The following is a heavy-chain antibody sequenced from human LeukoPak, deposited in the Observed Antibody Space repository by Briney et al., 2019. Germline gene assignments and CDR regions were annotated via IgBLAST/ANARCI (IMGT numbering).Heavy chain of an antibody. CDR3: SRESGPFCPFGY. Sequence: SETLSLTCGVSGGSINGTNWWSWVRQPPGPGLEWIGEISLAGQTNYNPSLNGRVTMSLDKSSNQLSLHLTSVTAADTATYFCSRESGPFCPFGYWGQGTLVIVSS. V-gene: IGHV4/OR15-8*02. D-gene: IGHD1-26*01. J-gene: IGHJ4*02. CDR2: ISLAGQT. CDR1: GGSINGTNW.